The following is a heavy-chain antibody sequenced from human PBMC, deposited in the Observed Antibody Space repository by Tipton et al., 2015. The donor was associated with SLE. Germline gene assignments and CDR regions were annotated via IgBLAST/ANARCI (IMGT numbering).Heavy chain of an antibody. CDR1: GGSFSGYY. CDR2: INHGGGT. D-gene: IGHD6-19*01. J-gene: IGHJ4*02. CDR3: ARIPAVAGTGVAY. Sequence: TLSLTCAVYGGSFSGYYWSWIRQPPGKGLEWIGEINHGGGTHYNPSLESRVSISIDTSENHFSLKLTSVTAADTAVYYCARIPAVAGTGVAYWGQGTLVTVSS. V-gene: IGHV4-34*01.